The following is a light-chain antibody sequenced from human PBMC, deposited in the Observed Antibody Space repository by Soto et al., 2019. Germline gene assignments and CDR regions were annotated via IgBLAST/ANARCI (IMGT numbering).Light chain of an antibody. CDR2: DAS. CDR1: QSISSW. CDR3: QQQGT. Sequence: EIQMTQSPSTLSASVGDRVTITCRASQSISSWLAWYQQKPGKAPKLLIYDASTLESGFPSGFSGSGSGTEFTLTISSLQHDDFATYYCQQQGTFGQGTKVDIK. J-gene: IGKJ1*01. V-gene: IGKV1-5*01.